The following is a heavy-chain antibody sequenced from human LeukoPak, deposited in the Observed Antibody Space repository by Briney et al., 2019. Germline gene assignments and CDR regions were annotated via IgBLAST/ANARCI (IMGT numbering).Heavy chain of an antibody. Sequence: ASVKVSCQASGYTFTGYYMHWVRQAPGQGLEWMGWINPNSGGTNYAQKFQGRVTMTRDTSISTAYMELSRLRSDDTAVYYCARDWEWFGESRYYYYYMDVWGKGTTVTVSS. D-gene: IGHD3-10*01. CDR3: ARDWEWFGESRYYYYYMDV. J-gene: IGHJ6*03. CDR2: INPNSGGT. V-gene: IGHV1-2*02. CDR1: GYTFTGYY.